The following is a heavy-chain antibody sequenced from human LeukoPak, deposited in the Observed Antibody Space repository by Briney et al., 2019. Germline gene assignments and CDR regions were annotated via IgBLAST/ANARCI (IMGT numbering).Heavy chain of an antibody. CDR2: LSGSGITT. CDR3: AKGIYSSGWSYFDY. J-gene: IGHJ4*01. V-gene: IGHV3-23*01. D-gene: IGHD6-19*01. CDR1: GFTFSNSA. Sequence: EGSLRLSCAASGFTFSNSAMSWVRQAPGKGLEWVSTLSGSGITTYYAGSVKGRFTISRDNSKNTLYLQMNSLRAEDTAVYYCAKGIYSSGWSYFDYWGHGTLVTVSS.